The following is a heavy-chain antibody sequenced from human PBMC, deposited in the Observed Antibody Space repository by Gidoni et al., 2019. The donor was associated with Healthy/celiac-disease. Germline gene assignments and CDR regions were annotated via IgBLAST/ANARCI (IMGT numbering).Heavy chain of an antibody. D-gene: IGHD3-22*01. J-gene: IGHJ4*02. Sequence: EVQLVESGGGLVQLGGSLSLSCAASGFPFSSYSMNWVRQAPGKGLEWVSYISSSSSTIYYADSVKGRFTISRDNAKNSLYLQMNSLRDEDTAVYYCARNYYDSSGYYRALSWGQGTLVTVSS. CDR1: GFPFSSYS. CDR2: ISSSSSTI. V-gene: IGHV3-48*02. CDR3: ARNYYDSSGYYRALS.